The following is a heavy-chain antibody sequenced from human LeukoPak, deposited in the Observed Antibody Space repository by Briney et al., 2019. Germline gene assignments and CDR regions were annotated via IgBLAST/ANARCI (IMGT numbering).Heavy chain of an antibody. V-gene: IGHV1-18*01. J-gene: IGHJ4*02. CDR3: ARDGHRMYYYGSSDYRFDS. Sequence: ASVKVSCKASGYTFTSYGISWVRQAPGQGLEWMGRISAYNGNTHYAQKFQGRVTMTIDTSTTTAYMELRSLRSDDTAVYYCARDGHRMYYYGSSDYRFDSWGQGTLVTVSS. CDR1: GYTFTSYG. CDR2: ISAYNGNT. D-gene: IGHD3-22*01.